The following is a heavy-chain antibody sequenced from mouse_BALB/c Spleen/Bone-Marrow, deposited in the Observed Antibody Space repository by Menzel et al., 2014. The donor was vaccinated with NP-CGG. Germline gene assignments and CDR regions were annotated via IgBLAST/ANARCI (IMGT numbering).Heavy chain of an antibody. J-gene: IGHJ1*01. D-gene: IGHD2-3*01. Sequence: CGPELVKPGALVKISCKASGYTFTSYDINWVKQRPGQGLEWIGWIYPGDGSTKYNEKFKGKATLTADNSSSTAYMLLSSLTSESSAVYFCARRANYWYFDVWGAGTTVTVSS. CDR2: IYPGDGST. CDR1: GYTFTSYD. V-gene: IGHV1S33*01. CDR3: ARRANYWYFDV.